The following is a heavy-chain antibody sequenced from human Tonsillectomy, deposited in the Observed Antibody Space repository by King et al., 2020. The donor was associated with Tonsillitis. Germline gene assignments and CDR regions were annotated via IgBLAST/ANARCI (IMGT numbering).Heavy chain of an antibody. V-gene: IGHV3-30*02. CDR3: AKDRDYGDYEPLDH. J-gene: IGHJ4*02. CDR2: ISDDGSNN. Sequence: MHWVRQAPGKGLELVAYISDDGSNNYYADAVKGRLTLSRDISTNTGYLQMSSLRVEDTAVYYCAKDRDYGDYEPLDHWGQGTLVTVS. D-gene: IGHD4-17*01.